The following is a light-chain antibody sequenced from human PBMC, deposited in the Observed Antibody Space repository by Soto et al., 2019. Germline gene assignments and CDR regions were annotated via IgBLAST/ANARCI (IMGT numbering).Light chain of an antibody. V-gene: IGKV3-11*01. Sequence: EIVLTQSPATLSLSPGERATLSCRASQSVGGHLAWYQQKPGQAPRLLIYDASDRATGIPARFSGSGSETDFTLTISSLEHDDFAVYCCQQLNNWPPSSTFGQGTRLEIK. J-gene: IGKJ5*01. CDR1: QSVGGH. CDR3: QQLNNWPPSST. CDR2: DAS.